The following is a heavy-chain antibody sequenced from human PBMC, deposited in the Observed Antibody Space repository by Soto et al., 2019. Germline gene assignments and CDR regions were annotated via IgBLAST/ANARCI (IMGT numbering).Heavy chain of an antibody. J-gene: IGHJ6*02. CDR1: GFTFSSYA. D-gene: IGHD3-16*01. V-gene: IGHV3-23*01. Sequence: GGSLRLSCAASGFTFSSYAMSWVRQAPGKGLEWVSAISGSGGSTYYADSVKGRFTISRDNSKNTLYLQMNSLRAEDTAVYYCAKTRVARGYVWGSFPYYYGMDVWGQGTTVTVSS. CDR2: ISGSGGST. CDR3: AKTRVARGYVWGSFPYYYGMDV.